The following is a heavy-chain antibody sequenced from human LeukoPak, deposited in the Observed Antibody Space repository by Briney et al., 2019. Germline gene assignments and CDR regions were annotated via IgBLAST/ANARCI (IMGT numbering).Heavy chain of an antibody. Sequence: GGSLRLSCEASGYTVSDKPMTWVRQAPGKGLEWVSYISSSGSTIYYADSVKGRFTISRDNAKNSLYLQMNSLRAEDTAVYYCARALATGPYFDYWGQGTLVTVSS. V-gene: IGHV3-11*04. J-gene: IGHJ4*02. D-gene: IGHD5-12*01. CDR1: GYTVSDKP. CDR3: ARALATGPYFDY. CDR2: ISSSGSTI.